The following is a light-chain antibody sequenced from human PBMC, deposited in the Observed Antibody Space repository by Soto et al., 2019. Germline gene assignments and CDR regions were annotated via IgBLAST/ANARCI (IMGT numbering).Light chain of an antibody. V-gene: IGKV3-15*01. CDR2: GAS. J-gene: IGKJ1*01. CDR1: QSVSSN. CDR3: QQSGT. Sequence: EIVMTQSPATLSVSPGERATLSCRASQSVSSNLAWYQQKPGQAPRLLIYGASTRATGIPARFSGSGSGTEFTPTISRLQSEDFAVYYCQQSGTFGQGTKVEIK.